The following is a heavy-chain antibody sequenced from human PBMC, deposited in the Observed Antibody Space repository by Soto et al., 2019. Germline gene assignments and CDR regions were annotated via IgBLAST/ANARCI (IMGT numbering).Heavy chain of an antibody. CDR3: AKDYPDGLVVVPAAPYGMDV. V-gene: IGHV3-23*01. CDR1: GFTFSSYA. CDR2: ISGSGGST. J-gene: IGHJ6*02. D-gene: IGHD2-2*01. Sequence: GGSLRLSCAASGFTFSSYAMSWVRQAPGKGLEWVSAISGSGGSTYYADSVKGPFTISRDNSKNTLYLQMNSLRAEDTAVYYCAKDYPDGLVVVPAAPYGMDVWGQGTTVTVSS.